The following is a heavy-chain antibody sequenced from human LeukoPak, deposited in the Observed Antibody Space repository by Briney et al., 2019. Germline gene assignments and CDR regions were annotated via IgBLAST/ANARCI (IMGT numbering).Heavy chain of an antibody. D-gene: IGHD3-9*01. Sequence: VASVKVSCKASGYTFTSYGISWVRQAPGQGLEWMGWISAYNGNTNYAQKLQGRVTMTTDTSTSTAYMELRSLRSDDTAVYYCARVKAVLRYFGWSTPGGWFDPWGQGTLVTVSS. CDR1: GYTFTSYG. V-gene: IGHV1-18*04. J-gene: IGHJ5*02. CDR3: ARVKAVLRYFGWSTPGGWFDP. CDR2: ISAYNGNT.